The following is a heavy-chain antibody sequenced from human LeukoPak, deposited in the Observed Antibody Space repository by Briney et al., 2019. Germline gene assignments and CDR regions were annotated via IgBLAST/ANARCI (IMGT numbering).Heavy chain of an antibody. CDR2: IKSKTDGGTT. CDR3: ARVRTPWIQLWFNAFDI. J-gene: IGHJ3*02. Sequence: GGSLRLSCAASGFTFSNAWMSWVRQAPGKGLEWVGRIKSKTDGGTTDYAAPVKGRFTISRDDSKNTLYLQMNSLRAEDAAVYYCARVRTPWIQLWFNAFDIWGQGTMVTVSS. D-gene: IGHD5-18*01. V-gene: IGHV3-15*01. CDR1: GFTFSNAW.